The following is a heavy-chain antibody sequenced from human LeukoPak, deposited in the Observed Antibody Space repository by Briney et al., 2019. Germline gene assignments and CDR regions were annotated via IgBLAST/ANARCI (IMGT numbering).Heavy chain of an antibody. CDR1: GFTFSTYA. CDR3: AKDVAGSGYYYFDY. CDR2: ISGSGGST. J-gene: IGHJ4*02. Sequence: PGGPLRLSCAASGFTFSTYAMTWVRQAPGKGLEWVSSISGSGGSTYYADSVKGRFTISRDNSKNTLYLQMNSLRAEDTAVYYCAKDVAGSGYYYFDYWGQGTLVTVSS. D-gene: IGHD3-22*01. V-gene: IGHV3-23*01.